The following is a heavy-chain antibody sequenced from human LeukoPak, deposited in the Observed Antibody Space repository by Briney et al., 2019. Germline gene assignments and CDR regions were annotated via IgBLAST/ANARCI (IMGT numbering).Heavy chain of an antibody. D-gene: IGHD3-16*01. CDR1: GGSISSSSYY. V-gene: IGHV4-39*07. Sequence: PSETLSLTCTVSGGSISSSSYYWGWIRQPPGRGLEWIGEINHSGSTNYNPCLKSRVTISVDTSKNQFSLKLSSVTAADTAVYYCARLPTRYSVGSYSRLVIRAFDIWGQGTMVTVSS. J-gene: IGHJ3*02. CDR3: ARLPTRYSVGSYSRLVIRAFDI. CDR2: INHSGST.